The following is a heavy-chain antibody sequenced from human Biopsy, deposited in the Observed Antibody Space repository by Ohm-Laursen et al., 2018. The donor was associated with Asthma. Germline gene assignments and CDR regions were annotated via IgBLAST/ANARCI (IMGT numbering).Heavy chain of an antibody. Sequence: SDTLSLTCSVSGDSFTYPGYYWGWIRQPPGKGMEWIGSMYHSGSPYYHPSLKSRATISVDTSKNQLSLKMSSVTAADTAVYFCVRHQYSSSWSTFDYWGQGALVTVSS. CDR2: MYHSGSP. V-gene: IGHV4-39*01. D-gene: IGHD3-22*01. J-gene: IGHJ4*02. CDR3: VRHQYSSSWSTFDY. CDR1: GDSFTYPGYY.